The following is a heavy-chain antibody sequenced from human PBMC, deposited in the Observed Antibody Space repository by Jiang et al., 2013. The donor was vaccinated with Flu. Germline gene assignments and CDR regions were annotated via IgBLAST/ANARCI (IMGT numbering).Heavy chain of an antibody. CDR2: IFSNDEK. CDR1: GFSLSDPTMG. J-gene: IGHJ4*02. Sequence: KPTQTLTLTCAVSGFSLSDPTMGVGWIRQPPGKALELLAHIFSNDEKSYSTSLRRRLTISKDTSKSQVVLSMTNMDRGDTATYFCARMRYECGGDCYWTFDFWGQGTLVTVSA. V-gene: IGHV2-26*01. CDR3: ARMRYECGGDCYWTFDF. D-gene: IGHD2-21*02.